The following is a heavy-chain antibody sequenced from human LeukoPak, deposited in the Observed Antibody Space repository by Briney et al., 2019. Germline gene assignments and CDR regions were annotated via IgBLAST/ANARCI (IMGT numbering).Heavy chain of an antibody. D-gene: IGHD1-1*01. Sequence: ASVKVSCKASGYTFSGHYIHWVRQAPGQGLEWMGWINPNSGATHYAQKFQGAVTMTRDTSVSTAYVELSSLRYDDTAVYYCARGLGFCNIPDCPGRVHCFDHWGQGTLVTVSS. CDR1: GYTFSGHY. J-gene: IGHJ4*01. CDR2: INPNSGAT. V-gene: IGHV1-2*02. CDR3: ARGLGFCNIPDCPGRVHCFDH.